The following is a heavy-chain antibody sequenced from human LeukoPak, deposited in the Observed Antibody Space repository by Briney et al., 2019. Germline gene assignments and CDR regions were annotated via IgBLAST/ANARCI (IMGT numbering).Heavy chain of an antibody. D-gene: IGHD3-22*01. CDR3: ARVSYDSSGYYYTIPYYFDY. J-gene: IGHJ4*02. Sequence: SETLSLTCTVSGGSISSYYWSWIRQPPGKGLEWIGYIYYSRSTNYNPSPKSRVTISVDTSKNQFSLKLSSVTAADTAVYYCARVSYDSSGYYYTIPYYFDYWGQGTLVTVSS. CDR2: IYYSRST. CDR1: GGSISSYY. V-gene: IGHV4-59*01.